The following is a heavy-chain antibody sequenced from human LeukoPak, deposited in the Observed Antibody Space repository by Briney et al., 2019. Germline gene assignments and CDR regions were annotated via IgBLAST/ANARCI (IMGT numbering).Heavy chain of an antibody. CDR1: GGSISSGDYY. Sequence: SQTLSLTCTVSGGSISSGDYYWSWIRQPPGRGLEWIGYIYYSGSTYYNPSLKSRVTISVDTSKSQFSLKLSSVTAADTAVYYCARDDYSSGWNNWFDRWGQGTLVTVSS. D-gene: IGHD6-19*01. J-gene: IGHJ5*02. CDR3: ARDDYSSGWNNWFDR. V-gene: IGHV4-30-4*01. CDR2: IYYSGST.